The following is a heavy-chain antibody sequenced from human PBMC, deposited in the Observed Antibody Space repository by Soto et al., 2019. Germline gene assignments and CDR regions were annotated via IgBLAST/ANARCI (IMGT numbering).Heavy chain of an antibody. Sequence: EVQLLESGGGLVQAGGSLRLSCVGSGFTLTAYAMNWVRQPPGKGLEWVSAISGGMSENTYDADAVKGRFTISKDNSKNTVYIHRTKQRVEDTAGYYCANVRGFWGQGTMVTVSS. CDR2: ISGGMSENT. D-gene: IGHD3-16*01. V-gene: IGHV3-23*01. J-gene: IGHJ4*02. CDR1: GFTLTAYA. CDR3: ANVRGF.